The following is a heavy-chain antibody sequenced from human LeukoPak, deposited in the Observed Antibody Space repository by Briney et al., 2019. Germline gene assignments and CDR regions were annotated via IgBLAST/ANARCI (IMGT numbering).Heavy chain of an antibody. D-gene: IGHD3-3*01. CDR3: ARGNYDFWSGYYRPPDY. V-gene: IGHV3-66*02. J-gene: IGHJ4*02. CDR2: IYSGGST. Sequence: GGSLRLSCAASGFTVSSNYMSWVRQAPGKGLEWVSVIYSGGSTYYADSVKGRFTISRDNSKNTLYRQMNSLRAEDTAVYYCARGNYDFWSGYYRPPDYWGQGTLVTVSS. CDR1: GFTVSSNY.